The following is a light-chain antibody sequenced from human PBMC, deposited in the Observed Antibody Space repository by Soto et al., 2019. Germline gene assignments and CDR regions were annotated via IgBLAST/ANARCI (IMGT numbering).Light chain of an antibody. CDR2: AAS. CDR1: QDINTC. V-gene: IGKV1-9*01. CDR3: QQRKSYPLT. J-gene: IGKJ5*01. Sequence: DIQLTQSPSFLSASVGDRVTITCRASQDINTCLAWYQQKPGKAPKLLIFAASTLQNGVPSRFSGSGSGTEFTVTITSLQPEDFATYYCQQRKSYPLTFGQGTRLEIK.